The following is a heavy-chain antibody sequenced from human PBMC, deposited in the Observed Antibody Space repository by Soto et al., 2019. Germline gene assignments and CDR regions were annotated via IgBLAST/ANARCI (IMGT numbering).Heavy chain of an antibody. J-gene: IGHJ5*02. CDR3: ARKDKSGYFNWFDP. Sequence: GESLKISCRTSGYRFTSYWIAWVRQIPGKGLEWMGIIFPSDSDTRYSPSFQGQVTISADRSTSTVFLQWASLKASDTAVYFCARKDKSGYFNWFDPWGQGTLVTVSS. CDR1: GYRFTSYW. V-gene: IGHV5-51*01. CDR2: IFPSDSDT. D-gene: IGHD3-22*01.